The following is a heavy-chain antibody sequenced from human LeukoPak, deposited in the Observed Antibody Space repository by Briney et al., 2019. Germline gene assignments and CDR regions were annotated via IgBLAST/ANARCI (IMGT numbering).Heavy chain of an antibody. CDR3: ARMVVVVPAANYYYGMDV. V-gene: IGHV4-39*07. CDR2: IYYSGST. CDR1: GGSISSSSYY. D-gene: IGHD2-2*01. J-gene: IGHJ6*02. Sequence: SETLSLTCTVSGGSISSSSYYWGWIRQPPGEGLEWIGSIYYSGSTYYNPSLKSRVTISVDTSKNQFSLKLSSVTAADTAVYYCARMVVVVPAANYYYGMDVWGQGTTVTVSS.